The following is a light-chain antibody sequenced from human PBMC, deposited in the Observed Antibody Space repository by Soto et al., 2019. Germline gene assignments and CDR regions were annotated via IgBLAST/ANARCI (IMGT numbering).Light chain of an antibody. CDR2: WAS. CDR1: QSIFYSSNNKNY. V-gene: IGKV4-1*01. CDR3: QQYYSAPTWT. J-gene: IGKJ1*01. Sequence: DIVMTQSSDSLAVSLGERATINCKSSQSIFYSSNNKNYLAWFQQKLGQPPKLLIYWASTRESGVPDRFSGSGSGTDFTLTISGLQAEDVAVYYCQQYYSAPTWTFGQGTKVDIK.